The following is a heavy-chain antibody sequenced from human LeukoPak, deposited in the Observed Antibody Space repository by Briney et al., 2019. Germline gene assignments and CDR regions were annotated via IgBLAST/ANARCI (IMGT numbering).Heavy chain of an antibody. Sequence: GGSVRLSCAASGFSFSRFPMSWVRQATGKGLEWVSGISSSGGDTPYADSVKGRFTISRDNSKNTLYLQMNSLRAEDTAIYYCAKKNSGLHPFDFWGQGTLVIVSS. CDR3: AKKNSGLHPFDF. V-gene: IGHV3-23*01. CDR2: ISSSGGDT. CDR1: GFSFSRFP. D-gene: IGHD4-23*01. J-gene: IGHJ4*02.